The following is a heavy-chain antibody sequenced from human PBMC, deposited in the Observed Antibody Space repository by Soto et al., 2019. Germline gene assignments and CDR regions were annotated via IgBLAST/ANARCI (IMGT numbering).Heavy chain of an antibody. Sequence: QVQLQQWGAGLLKPSETLSLTCAVYGGSFSGYYWTWIRQSPEKGLEWIGEVNHSGTTYYNPSLKTRVTISVHTPKNQFSQKMRSVTAADTAVYYCASGIGYCSSINCYSSRRLRFDSWGQGTLVTVSS. D-gene: IGHD2-2*01. CDR1: GGSFSGYY. J-gene: IGHJ4*02. V-gene: IGHV4-34*01. CDR3: ASGIGYCSSINCYSSRRLRFDS. CDR2: VNHSGTT.